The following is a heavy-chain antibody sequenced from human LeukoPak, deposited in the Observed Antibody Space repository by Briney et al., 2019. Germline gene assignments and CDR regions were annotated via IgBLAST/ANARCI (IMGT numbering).Heavy chain of an antibody. D-gene: IGHD3-22*01. Sequence: AGGSLRLSCAASGFTFSSYWMSWVRQAPGKGLEWVANIKQDGSEKYYVDSVKGRFTISRDNAKNTLFLQMNSLRADDTAVYYCARKTDSSGSGDYWGQGTLVTVSS. V-gene: IGHV3-7*03. CDR1: GFTFSSYW. CDR2: IKQDGSEK. CDR3: ARKTDSSGSGDY. J-gene: IGHJ4*02.